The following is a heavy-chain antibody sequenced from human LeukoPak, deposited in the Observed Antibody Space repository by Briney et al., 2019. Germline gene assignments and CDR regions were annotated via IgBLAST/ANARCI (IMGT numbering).Heavy chain of an antibody. D-gene: IGHD4-11*01. J-gene: IGHJ6*02. Sequence: SETLSLTCTVSGGSISSYYWSWIRQPPGKGLEWIGYIYYSGSTNYNPSLKSRVTISVDTSKNQFSLKLSSVTAADTAVYYCARLYSNYAQDPYSPYYYGMDVWGQGTTVTVSS. CDR1: GGSISSYY. CDR3: ARLYSNYAQDPYSPYYYGMDV. V-gene: IGHV4-59*01. CDR2: IYYSGST.